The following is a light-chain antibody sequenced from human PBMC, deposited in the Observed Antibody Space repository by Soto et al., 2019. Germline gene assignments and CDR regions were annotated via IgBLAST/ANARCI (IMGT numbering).Light chain of an antibody. J-gene: IGLJ1*01. CDR1: SGDVGNYNY. V-gene: IGLV2-11*01. CDR3: CSYGGRHTSYS. Sequence: QSVLTQPRSVSGSPGQSVTISCTGTSGDVGNYNYVSWYQQHPGKAPKVMIYDVSKRPSGVPDRFSGSKSGNTASLTISGLQAGDEADYYCCSYGGRHTSYSFGTGTKVTVL. CDR2: DVS.